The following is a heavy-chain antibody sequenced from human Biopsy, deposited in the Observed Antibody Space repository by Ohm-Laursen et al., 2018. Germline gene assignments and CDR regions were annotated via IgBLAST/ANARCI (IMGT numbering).Heavy chain of an antibody. D-gene: IGHD4-23*01. Sequence: GSLRLSCAASGFSFSDYHMRWIRQAPGGGLGWVSFVSGGGTIYYGDSMKGRVTISRDNAKNSLYLQMHSLRAEDTAVYYCARDTRWSPYSMDVWGQGTTVTV. CDR2: VSGGGTI. CDR1: GFSFSDYH. CDR3: ARDTRWSPYSMDV. V-gene: IGHV3-11*01. J-gene: IGHJ6*02.